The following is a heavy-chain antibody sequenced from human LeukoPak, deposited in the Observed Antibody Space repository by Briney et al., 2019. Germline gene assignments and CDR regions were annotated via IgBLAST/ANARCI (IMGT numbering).Heavy chain of an antibody. CDR1: GFTFSSYA. V-gene: IGHV3-23*01. Sequence: GGPLRLSCAASGFTFSSYAMSWVRQAPGKGLEWVSGISGSGGSTYYADSVKGRFTISRDNSKSTLYLQMNSQRAEDTAVYYCAKWGDYDFWSGYYTPGYYGMDVWGQGTTVTVSS. CDR2: ISGSGGST. CDR3: AKWGDYDFWSGYYTPGYYGMDV. D-gene: IGHD3-3*01. J-gene: IGHJ6*02.